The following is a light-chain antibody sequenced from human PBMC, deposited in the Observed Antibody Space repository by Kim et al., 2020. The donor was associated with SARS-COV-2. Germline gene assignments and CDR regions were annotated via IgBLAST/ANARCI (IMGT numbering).Light chain of an antibody. V-gene: IGKV3-15*01. J-gene: IGKJ4*01. Sequence: EIVMTQSPAPLSVSPGERATLSCRASQSVSSNLAWYQQKPGQAPRLLIYGASTRATGIPARFSGSGSGTEFTLTISSLQSEDFAVYYCQQYNNWPLTFGVGTKLEI. CDR1: QSVSSN. CDR3: QQYNNWPLT. CDR2: GAS.